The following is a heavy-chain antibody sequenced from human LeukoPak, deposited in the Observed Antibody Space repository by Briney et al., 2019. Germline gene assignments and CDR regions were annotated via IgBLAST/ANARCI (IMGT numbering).Heavy chain of an antibody. CDR1: GYTFTGYY. J-gene: IGHJ4*02. CDR3: ARESRDGYKGRFDY. Sequence: ASVKVSCKASGYTFTGYYMHWVRQAPGRGLEWMGWINTNTGNPTYAQGFTGRFVFSLDTSVSTAYLQISSLKAEDTAVYYCARESRDGYKGRFDYWGQGTLVTVSS. D-gene: IGHD5-24*01. CDR2: INTNTGNP. V-gene: IGHV7-4-1*02.